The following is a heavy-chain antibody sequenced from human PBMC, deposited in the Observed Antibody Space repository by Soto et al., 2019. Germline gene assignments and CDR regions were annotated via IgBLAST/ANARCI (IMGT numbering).Heavy chain of an antibody. CDR3: ARAAGYCTNGVCPDAFDI. D-gene: IGHD2-8*01. CDR2: ISGSGGST. V-gene: IGHV3-23*01. CDR1: GFTFSSYA. Sequence: GGSLRLSCAASGFTFSSYAMSWARRAPGKGLEWVSVISGSGGSTYYADSVKGRFTISRDNSKNMLYLQMNSLRDEDTAVYYCARAAGYCTNGVCPDAFDIWGQGTMVTVSS. J-gene: IGHJ3*02.